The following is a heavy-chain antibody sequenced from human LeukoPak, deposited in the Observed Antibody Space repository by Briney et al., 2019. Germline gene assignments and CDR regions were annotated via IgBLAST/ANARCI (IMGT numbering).Heavy chain of an antibody. J-gene: IGHJ6*02. V-gene: IGHV1-46*01. CDR3: ARAGDIVVVVAATPDYYYGMDV. CDR2: INPSGGST. CDR1: GHTFTSYY. Sequence: ASVKVSCKASGHTFTSYYMHWVRQAPGQGLEWMGIINPSGGSTSYAQKFQGRVTMTRDTSTSTVYMELSSLRSEDTAVYYCARAGDIVVVVAATPDYYYGMDVWGQGTTVTVSS. D-gene: IGHD2-15*01.